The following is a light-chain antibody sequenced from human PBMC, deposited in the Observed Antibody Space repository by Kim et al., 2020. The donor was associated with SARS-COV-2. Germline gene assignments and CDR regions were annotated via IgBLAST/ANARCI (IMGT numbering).Light chain of an antibody. CDR1: SLRSYY. Sequence: SSELTQDPAVSVALGQTVSITCQGDSLRSYYATWYQQKPGQAPILVIYGKNNRPSGIPDRSSGSSSGNTASLTITGTQAGDEADYYCNSRDSNDNVVFGG. V-gene: IGLV3-19*01. CDR2: GKN. J-gene: IGLJ2*01. CDR3: NSRDSNDNVV.